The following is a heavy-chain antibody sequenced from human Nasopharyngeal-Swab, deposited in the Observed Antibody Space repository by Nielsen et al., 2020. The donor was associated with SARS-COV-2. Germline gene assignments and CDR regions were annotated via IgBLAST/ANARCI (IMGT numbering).Heavy chain of an antibody. J-gene: IGHJ4*02. CDR2: IYPGGST. V-gene: IGHV3-53*01. Sequence: GGSLRLSCAASGLSVSSNYMSWVRQAPGKGLEWVSIIYPGGSTYYAASVKGRFTISRDSSWNTLYLQMNSLTAEDKAVYYCARVLDGYNGFDYWGQGTLVTVSS. CDR3: ARVLDGYNGFDY. D-gene: IGHD5-24*01. CDR1: GLSVSSNY.